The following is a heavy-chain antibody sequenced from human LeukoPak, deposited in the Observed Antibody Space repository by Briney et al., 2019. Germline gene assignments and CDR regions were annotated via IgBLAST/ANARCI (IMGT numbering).Heavy chain of an antibody. D-gene: IGHD5-12*01. J-gene: IGHJ4*02. V-gene: IGHV3-74*01. CDR1: GFTFSSYW. Sequence: GGSLRLSCAASGFTFSSYWMHWVRQAPGKGLGWVSRFNTDGRSTSYADSVKGRFTISRDNSKNTLFLQMNSLRAEDTAVYYCAKDREGLSSGYDLEYFDYWGQGTLVTVSS. CDR3: AKDREGLSSGYDLEYFDY. CDR2: FNTDGRST.